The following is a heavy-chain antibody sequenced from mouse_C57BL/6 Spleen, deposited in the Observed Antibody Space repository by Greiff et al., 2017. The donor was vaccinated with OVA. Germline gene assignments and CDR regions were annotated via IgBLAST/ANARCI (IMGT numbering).Heavy chain of an antibody. CDR3: ASTTVVSYWYFDV. CDR1: GYTFTSYW. D-gene: IGHD1-1*01. J-gene: IGHJ1*03. Sequence: QVQLQQPGAELVKPGASVTLSCKASGYTFTSYWMHWVKQRPGQGLEWIGMIHPNSGSTNYNEKFKSKATLTVDKSSSTAYMQLSSLTSEDSAVYYCASTTVVSYWYFDVWGTGTTVTVSS. CDR2: IHPNSGST. V-gene: IGHV1-64*01.